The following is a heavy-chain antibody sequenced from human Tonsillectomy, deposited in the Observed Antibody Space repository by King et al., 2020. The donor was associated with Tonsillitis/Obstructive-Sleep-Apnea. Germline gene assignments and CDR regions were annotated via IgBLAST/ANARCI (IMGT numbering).Heavy chain of an antibody. Sequence: VQLVESGGGVVQPGRSLRLSCAASGFTFSSYGMHWVRQAPGKGLEWVAVIWYDGSNKYYADSVKGRFTISRDNSKNTLYLQMNSLRAEETAVYYCARDYEGDYFDYWGQGTLVTVSS. V-gene: IGHV3-33*01. D-gene: IGHD5-12*01. J-gene: IGHJ4*02. CDR2: IWYDGSNK. CDR1: GFTFSSYG. CDR3: ARDYEGDYFDY.